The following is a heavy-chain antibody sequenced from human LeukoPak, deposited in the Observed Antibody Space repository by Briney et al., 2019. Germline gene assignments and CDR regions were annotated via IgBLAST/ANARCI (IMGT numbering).Heavy chain of an antibody. CDR1: GYTFTGYY. Sequence: ASVKVSCKASGYTFTGYYMHLVRQAPGQGLEGMGWINPNSGGTNYAQKFQGRVTMTRDTSISTAYMELSRLRSDDTAVYYCARVYDYGDYGANDPIDIWGQGTMVTVSS. J-gene: IGHJ3*02. D-gene: IGHD4-17*01. CDR2: INPNSGGT. V-gene: IGHV1-2*02. CDR3: ARVYDYGDYGANDPIDI.